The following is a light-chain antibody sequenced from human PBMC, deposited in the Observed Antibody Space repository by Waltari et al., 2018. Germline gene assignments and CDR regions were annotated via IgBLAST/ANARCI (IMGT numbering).Light chain of an antibody. CDR3: QQYDSIVLT. CDR2: GAS. V-gene: IGKV3-20*01. CDR1: QSVSNNF. J-gene: IGKJ4*01. Sequence: TQSPGTLSLSPGERATLSCRASQSVSNNFLNWYQQKPGQAPRLLIYGASSRATGIPDRFSGSGSGTDFTLTISRLEPEDFAVYYCQQYDSIVLTFGGGTKVEI.